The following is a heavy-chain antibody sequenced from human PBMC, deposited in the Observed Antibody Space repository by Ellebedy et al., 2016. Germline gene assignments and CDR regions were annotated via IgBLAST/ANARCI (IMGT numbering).Heavy chain of an antibody. CDR1: GGSVNSYF. CDR3: ARHRPIGMIVGAADC. V-gene: IGHV4-59*08. Sequence: SETLSLTXNVFGGSVNSYFWSWIRQPPGKGLEWIGFIYYSGSTNYNPSLKSRVTISVDTSKNQFSLKLNSVTAADTAMYYCARHRPIGMIVGAADCWGQGTLVTVSS. J-gene: IGHJ4*02. D-gene: IGHD3-22*01. CDR2: IYYSGST.